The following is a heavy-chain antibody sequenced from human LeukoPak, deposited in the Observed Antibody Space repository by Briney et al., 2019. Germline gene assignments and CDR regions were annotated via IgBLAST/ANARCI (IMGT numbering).Heavy chain of an antibody. CDR1: GDSFSSNSAA. D-gene: IGHD3-3*01. CDR3: ARDLYYDFWSGSPVDAFDI. Sequence: SQTLSLTCAIPGDSFSSNSAAWNWIRQSPSRGLEWLGRTYYRSKWYNDYTVSVKSRITINPDTSKNQFSLQLNSVTPEDTAVYYCARDLYYDFWSGSPVDAFDIWGQGTMVTVSS. CDR2: TYYRSKWYN. J-gene: IGHJ3*02. V-gene: IGHV6-1*01.